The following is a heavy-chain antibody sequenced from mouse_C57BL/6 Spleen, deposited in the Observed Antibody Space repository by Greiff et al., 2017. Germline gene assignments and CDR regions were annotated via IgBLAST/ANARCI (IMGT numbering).Heavy chain of an antibody. CDR2: IYPGSGST. Sequence: QVQLKQPGAELVKPGASVKMSCKASGYTFTSYWITWVKQRPGQGLEWIGDIYPGSGSTTYNEKFKSKATLTVETSSSPAFMQLSTLTSEDSAVYCCATSAAWVAYWGQGTLVTVSA. CDR3: ATSAAWVAY. J-gene: IGHJ3*01. CDR1: GYTFTSYW. V-gene: IGHV1-55*01.